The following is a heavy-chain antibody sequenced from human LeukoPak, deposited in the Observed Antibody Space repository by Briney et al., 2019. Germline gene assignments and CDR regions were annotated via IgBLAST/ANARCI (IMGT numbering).Heavy chain of an antibody. CDR3: VGYCSSTSCEELDY. Sequence: SVKVSCKASGGTFSSYAISWVRQAPGQGLEWMGGIIPIFGTANYAQKFQGRVTITANESTSTAYMELSSLRSEDTAVYYCVGYCSSTSCEELDYWGQGTLVTVSS. CDR2: IIPIFGTA. CDR1: GGTFSSYA. D-gene: IGHD2-2*01. V-gene: IGHV1-69*13. J-gene: IGHJ4*02.